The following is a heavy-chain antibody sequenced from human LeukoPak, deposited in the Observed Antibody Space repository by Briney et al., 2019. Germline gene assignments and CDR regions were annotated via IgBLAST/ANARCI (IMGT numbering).Heavy chain of an antibody. CDR3: ARASSGSGSYTYYFDY. J-gene: IGHJ4*02. D-gene: IGHD3-10*01. V-gene: IGHV3-53*01. CDR2: IYSVGNT. Sequence: GGSLILSCAASGFTVSSNYMGWVRQGPGKGLDGVPVIYSVGNTYYADSVKGRFTISRDSSKHTLFLQMNRLRAEDPAVYYCARASSGSGSYTYYFDYWGQGTLVPVS. CDR1: GFTVSSNY.